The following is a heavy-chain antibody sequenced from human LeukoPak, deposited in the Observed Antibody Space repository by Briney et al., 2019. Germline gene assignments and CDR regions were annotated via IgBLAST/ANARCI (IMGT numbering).Heavy chain of an antibody. CDR1: GFTFSTYS. CDR3: ARVGEKAFHLWPEIDY. CDR2: ISSSSYI. D-gene: IGHD5-24*01. J-gene: IGHJ4*02. Sequence: GGSLRLSCAASGFTFSTYSMNGVRQAPGKGLEWVSSISSSSYIYYADSVKGRFTISRDNAKKSLYLQMNSLRAEDTAVYYCARVGEKAFHLWPEIDYWGQGTLVTVSS. V-gene: IGHV3-21*01.